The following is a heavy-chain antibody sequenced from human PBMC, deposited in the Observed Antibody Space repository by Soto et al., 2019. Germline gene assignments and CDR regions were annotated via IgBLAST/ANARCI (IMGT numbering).Heavy chain of an antibody. Sequence: QVQLQQWGAGLLKPSETLSLTCAVYGGSFSGYYWSWIRQPPGKGLEWLGEINHSGSTNYNPSLKSRVTISVDTSKNQFSLKLSSVTAADTAVYYCARVPKGITMVRGPFDYWGQGTLVTVSS. CDR1: GGSFSGYY. V-gene: IGHV4-34*01. CDR2: INHSGST. CDR3: ARVPKGITMVRGPFDY. D-gene: IGHD3-10*01. J-gene: IGHJ4*02.